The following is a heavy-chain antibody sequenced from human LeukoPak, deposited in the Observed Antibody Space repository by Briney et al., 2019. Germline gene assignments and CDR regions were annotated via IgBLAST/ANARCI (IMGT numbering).Heavy chain of an antibody. CDR2: IIPIFGTA. CDR1: GGTFSSYA. J-gene: IGHJ4*02. D-gene: IGHD4-17*01. V-gene: IGHV1-69*05. CDR3: ASGGTVTYYFDY. Sequence: SVKVSCKASGGTFSSYAISWVRQAPGQGLEWMGGIIPIFGTANYAQKFQGRVTITTHESTSTAYMELSSLRAEGTAVYYCASGGTVTYYFDYWGQGTLVTVSS.